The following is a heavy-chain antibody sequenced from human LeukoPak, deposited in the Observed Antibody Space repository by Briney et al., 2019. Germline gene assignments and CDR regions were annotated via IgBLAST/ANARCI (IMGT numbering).Heavy chain of an antibody. CDR2: IYYSGST. CDR3: ARLDSCYDYVWGSYRPSPCSRHFDY. V-gene: IGHV4-39*07. CDR1: GGSISSSSYY. Sequence: SETLSLTCTVSGGSISSSSYYWGWIRQPPGKGLEWIGSIYYSGSTYYNPSLKSRVTISVDTSKNQFSLKLSSVTAADTAVYYCARLDSCYDYVWGSYRPSPCSRHFDYWGQGTLVTVSS. J-gene: IGHJ4*02. D-gene: IGHD3-16*01.